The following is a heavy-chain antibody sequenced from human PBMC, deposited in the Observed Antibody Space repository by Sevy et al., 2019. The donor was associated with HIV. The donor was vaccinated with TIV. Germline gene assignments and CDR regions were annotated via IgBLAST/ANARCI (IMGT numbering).Heavy chain of an antibody. CDR3: AKGQGYDYIWGNERSEYYFDY. Sequence: GALRLSCAASRFTFSTYDIHWVRQAPGKGLEWVAVISHDGSYQYYTDSVKGRFPISRDDSKNKAYLQMNSLRADDSGVYYGAKGQGYDYIWGNERSEYYFDYWGQGTLVTVSS. D-gene: IGHD3-16*01. V-gene: IGHV3-30*18. J-gene: IGHJ4*02. CDR2: ISHDGSYQ. CDR1: RFTFSTYD.